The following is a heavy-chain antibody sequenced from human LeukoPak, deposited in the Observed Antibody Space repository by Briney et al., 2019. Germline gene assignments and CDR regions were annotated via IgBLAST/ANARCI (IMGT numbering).Heavy chain of an antibody. CDR3: ARNRGQYYYYYMDV. CDR1: GGSISSYY. CDR2: IYYSGST. J-gene: IGHJ6*03. V-gene: IGHV4-59*01. Sequence: SETLSLTCTVSGGSISSYYWSWIRQPPGKGLEWIGYIYYSGSTNYNPSLKSRVTISVDTSENQFSLKLSSVTAADTAVYYCARNRGQYYYYYMDVWGKGTTVTVSS. D-gene: IGHD2/OR15-2a*01.